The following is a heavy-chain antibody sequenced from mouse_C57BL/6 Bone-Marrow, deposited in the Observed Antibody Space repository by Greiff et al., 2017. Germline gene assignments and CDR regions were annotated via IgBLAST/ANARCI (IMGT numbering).Heavy chain of an antibody. CDR3: ARIEIDYYGSSYVGGAMDY. CDR2: IWWDDAK. CDR1: GFSLSTFGMG. J-gene: IGHJ4*01. D-gene: IGHD1-1*01. Sequence: QVTLKVCGPGILQPSQTLSLSCSSSGFSLSTFGMGVGWIRPPPGKGLEWLVHIWWDDAKYYNTVLKSPPTTSKDTAKNQVFLKIANVEPADTATYYCARIEIDYYGSSYVGGAMDYWGQGTSVTVSS. V-gene: IGHV8-8*01.